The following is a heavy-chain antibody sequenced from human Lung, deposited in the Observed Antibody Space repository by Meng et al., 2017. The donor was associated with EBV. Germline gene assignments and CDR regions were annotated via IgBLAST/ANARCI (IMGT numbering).Heavy chain of an antibody. CDR2: IHYSGST. J-gene: IGHJ5*02. CDR3: ARFVFDSSSLYSNWFDP. D-gene: IGHD3-22*01. Sequence: QVPLQAAGPGLVQPSQTLSLTCTVSGGSISSGTYYWGWIRQLPGKGLEWIAYIHYSGSTYYSPSLKSRVTISVDTSKNQLSLKLSSMTAADTAVYYCARFVFDSSSLYSNWFDPWGQGTLVTVSS. CDR1: GGSISSGTYY. V-gene: IGHV4-31*03.